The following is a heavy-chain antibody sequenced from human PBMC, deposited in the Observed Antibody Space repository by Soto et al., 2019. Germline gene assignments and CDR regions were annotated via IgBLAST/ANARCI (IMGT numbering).Heavy chain of an antibody. CDR3: AREGSSSWYGMDV. CDR2: IWHDGSIQ. J-gene: IGHJ6*02. V-gene: IGHV3-33*01. Sequence: GGSLRLSCAASGFSLSNYGMHWVRQAPGKGLEWVAVIWHDGSIQQYADSVKGRFTISRDNSKNTLSLQMNSLRAEDTAMYYCAREGSSSWYGMDVWGQGTTVTVSS. D-gene: IGHD6-13*01. CDR1: GFSLSNYG.